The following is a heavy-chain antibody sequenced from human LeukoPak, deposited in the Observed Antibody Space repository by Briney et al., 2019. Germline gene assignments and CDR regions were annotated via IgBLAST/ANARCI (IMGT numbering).Heavy chain of an antibody. D-gene: IGHD3-10*01. Sequence: PSETLSLTCTVSGGSISSYYWSWIRQPPGKGLEWIGYMYYSGTTNYNPSLKSRVTISVDTSKNQFSLKLMSVTAADTAVYYCARDSGTTGEVKFDPWGQGTLVTVSS. CDR2: MYYSGTT. CDR3: ARDSGTTGEVKFDP. J-gene: IGHJ5*02. V-gene: IGHV4-59*12. CDR1: GGSISSYY.